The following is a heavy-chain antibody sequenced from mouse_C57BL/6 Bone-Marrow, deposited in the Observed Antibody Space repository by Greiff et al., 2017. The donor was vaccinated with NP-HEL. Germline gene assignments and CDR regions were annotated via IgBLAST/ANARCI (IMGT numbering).Heavy chain of an antibody. CDR3: ARVGLHQGYFDV. CDR2: ISDGGSYT. J-gene: IGHJ1*03. Sequence: EVKLVESGGGLVKPGGSLKLSCAASGFTFSSYAMSWVRQTPEKRLEWVATISDGGSYTYYPDNVKGRFTISRDNAKNNLYLQMSHLKSEDTAMYYCARVGLHQGYFDVWGTGTTVTVSS. V-gene: IGHV5-4*03. D-gene: IGHD2-4*01. CDR1: GFTFSSYA.